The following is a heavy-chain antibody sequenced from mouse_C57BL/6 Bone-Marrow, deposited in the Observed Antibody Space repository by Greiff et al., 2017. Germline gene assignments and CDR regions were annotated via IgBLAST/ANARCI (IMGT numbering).Heavy chain of an antibody. V-gene: IGHV14-4*01. CDR3: TTPYDYDDPRGFAY. D-gene: IGHD2-4*01. CDR1: GFNIKDDY. Sequence: EVKLQESGAELVRPGASVKLSCTASGFNIKDDYMHWVKQRPEQGLEWIGWIDPENGDTEYASKFQGKATITADTSANTAYLQLSSLTSEDTAVYDCTTPYDYDDPRGFAYWGQGTLVTVSA. J-gene: IGHJ3*01. CDR2: IDPENGDT.